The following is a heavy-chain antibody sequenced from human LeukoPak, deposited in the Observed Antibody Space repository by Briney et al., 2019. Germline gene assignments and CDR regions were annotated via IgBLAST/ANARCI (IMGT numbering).Heavy chain of an antibody. CDR2: ISYSGST. CDR3: ARHPELYFFDY. J-gene: IGHJ4*02. D-gene: IGHD3-10*01. CDR1: GASISSYY. V-gene: IGHV4-59*08. Sequence: SETLSLTCTVSGASISSYYWSWIRLPPGKGLEWIGYISYSGSTNYNPSLKSRVTISADTSKTQVSLTLSSVTAADTAVYYCARHPELYFFDYWGQGTLVTVSS.